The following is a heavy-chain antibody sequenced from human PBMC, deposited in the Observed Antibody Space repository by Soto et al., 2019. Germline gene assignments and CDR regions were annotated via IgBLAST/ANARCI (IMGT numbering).Heavy chain of an antibody. V-gene: IGHV2-5*01. D-gene: IGHD1-20*01. CDR2: IYWNDDK. Sequence: SGPTLVNPTQTLTLTCTFSGFSLSTSGVGVGWICQPPGKALEWLALIYWNDDKRYSPSLKSRLTITKDTSKNQVVITMTNMDPVDTATYYCARHDNWNDWRDHCFDPWGQGTLVTVSS. J-gene: IGHJ5*02. CDR3: ARHDNWNDWRDHCFDP. CDR1: GFSLSTSGVG.